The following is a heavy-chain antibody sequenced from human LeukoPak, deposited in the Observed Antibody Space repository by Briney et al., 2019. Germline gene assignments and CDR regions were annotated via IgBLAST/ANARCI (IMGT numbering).Heavy chain of an antibody. CDR2: INPNSGGT. J-gene: IGHJ6*02. CDR1: GYTFTGYY. V-gene: IGHV1-2*02. CDR3: AREDHTYYYGMDV. Sequence: ASVKVSCKASGYTFTGYYIHWVRQAPGQGLEWMGWINPNSGGTNYAQKFQGRVTMTRDTSISTAYMELSRLRSDDTAVYYCAREDHTYYYGMDVWGQGTTVTVSS.